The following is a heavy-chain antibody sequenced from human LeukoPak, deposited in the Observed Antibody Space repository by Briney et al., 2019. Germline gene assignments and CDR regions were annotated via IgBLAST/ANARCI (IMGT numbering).Heavy chain of an antibody. V-gene: IGHV4-4*07. CDR3: ARDAVDGVGLNYFDY. CDR1: GGSISSYY. J-gene: IGHJ4*02. D-gene: IGHD6-19*01. CDR2: IYTSGST. Sequence: SETLSLTCTVSGGSISSYYWSWVRQPAGKGLEWIGRIYTSGSTNYNPSLKSRVTISVDKSKNQFSLKLSSVTAADTAVYYCARDAVDGVGLNYFDYWGQGALVTVSS.